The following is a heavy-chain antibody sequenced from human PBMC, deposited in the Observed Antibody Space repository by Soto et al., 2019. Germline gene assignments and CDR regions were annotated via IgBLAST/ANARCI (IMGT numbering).Heavy chain of an antibody. V-gene: IGHV3-13*01. CDR2: IDSVGDR. CDR3: TRGGVRGVSWNWFDT. Sequence: EVQVVESGGGLVEPGGSLRLSCVASGFTFSSHDMHWVRQVTGKGLEWVSGIDSVGDRKYADDLKGRFTISRENAENSLHLQMNSLRAGDTAVYYCTRGGVRGVSWNWFDTWGQGTQVTVSS. J-gene: IGHJ5*02. D-gene: IGHD3-10*01. CDR1: GFTFSSHD.